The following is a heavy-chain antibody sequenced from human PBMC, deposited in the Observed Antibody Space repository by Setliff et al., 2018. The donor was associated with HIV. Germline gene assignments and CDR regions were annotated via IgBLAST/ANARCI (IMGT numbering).Heavy chain of an antibody. CDR1: GFTFSSYW. CDR3: ARDPRYCSGGSCYPEEFDY. Sequence: GGSLRLSCAASGFTFSSYWMSWVRQAPGKGLEWVANIKQDGSEKYYMYSVKGRFTISRDNSKNTLYLQMNSLRAEDTAVYYCARDPRYCSGGSCYPEEFDYWGQGTLVTVSS. D-gene: IGHD2-15*01. CDR2: IKQDGSEK. V-gene: IGHV3-7*01. J-gene: IGHJ4*02.